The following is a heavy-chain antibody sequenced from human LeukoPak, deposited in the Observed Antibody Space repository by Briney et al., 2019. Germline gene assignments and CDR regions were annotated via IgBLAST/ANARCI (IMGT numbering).Heavy chain of an antibody. V-gene: IGHV4-59*02. J-gene: IGHJ4*02. CDR1: GGSVSGYH. D-gene: IGHD6-13*01. CDR3: ARELPAAAGTTFDY. Sequence: SETLSLTCTVSGGSVSGYHWSWIRQSPGTGLEWIGNIYHSGSTKYNPSLKSRFIVSVDTSKNQFSLKVSSVTAADTAVYYCARELPAAAGTTFDYWGRGTLVTVSS. CDR2: IYHSGST.